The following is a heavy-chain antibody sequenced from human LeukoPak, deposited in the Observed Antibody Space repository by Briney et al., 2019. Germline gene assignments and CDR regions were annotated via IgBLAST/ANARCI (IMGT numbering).Heavy chain of an antibody. CDR3: ARDPGPDYLGI. J-gene: IGHJ3*02. D-gene: IGHD2/OR15-2a*01. CDR2: TSSSSSYI. Sequence: PGGSLRLSCAASGFTFSSYSMNWVRQAPGKGLEWVSSTSSSSSYIYYADSVKGRFTISRDNAKNSLYLQMNSLRAEDTAVYYCARDPGPDYLGIWGQGTMVTVSS. V-gene: IGHV3-21*01. CDR1: GFTFSSYS.